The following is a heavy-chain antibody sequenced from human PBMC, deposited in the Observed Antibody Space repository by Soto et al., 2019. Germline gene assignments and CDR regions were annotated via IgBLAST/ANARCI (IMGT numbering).Heavy chain of an antibody. Sequence: GGALGLSCAASGFIFSAHDLNWVRQAPGKGLEWISYIDPSGNTMHYADSVKGRFTISRDNAKNSLYLQMNSLRAEDTAVYYWARDPPGLEEFDYWAQGTLVTVSA. CDR2: IDPSGNTM. CDR3: ARDPPGLEEFDY. D-gene: IGHD3-22*01. CDR1: GFIFSAHD. V-gene: IGHV3-48*03. J-gene: IGHJ4*02.